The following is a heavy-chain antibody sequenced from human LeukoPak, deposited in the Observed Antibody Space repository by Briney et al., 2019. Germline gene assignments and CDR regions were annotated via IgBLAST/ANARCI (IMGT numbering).Heavy chain of an antibody. J-gene: IGHJ6*03. CDR2: IRYDGSNK. CDR1: GFTFSSYG. V-gene: IGHV3-30*02. Sequence: GGSLRLSCAASGFTFSSYGMHWVSQAPGKGLEWVAFIRYDGSNKYYADSVKGRFTISRDNSKNTLYLQMNSLRAEDTAVYYCGNDSSTVTTVYYMDVWGKGTTVTISS. D-gene: IGHD4-17*01. CDR3: GNDSSTVTTVYYMDV.